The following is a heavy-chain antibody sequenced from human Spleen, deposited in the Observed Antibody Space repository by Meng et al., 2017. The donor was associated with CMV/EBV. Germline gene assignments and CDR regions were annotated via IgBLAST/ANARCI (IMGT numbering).Heavy chain of an antibody. CDR1: GFSLSTSGMR. D-gene: IGHD2-2*01. V-gene: IGHV2-70D*14. J-gene: IGHJ5*02. CDR2: IDWDDDK. CDR3: ARTYLGDCSSTSCSRLSFDP. Sequence: SGPTLVKPTQPLTLTCTFSGFSLSTSGMRVSWIRQPPGKALEWLARIDWDDDKFYSTSLKTRLTISKDTSKNQVVLTMTNMDPVDTATYYCARTYLGDCSSTSCSRLSFDPWGQGTLVTVSS.